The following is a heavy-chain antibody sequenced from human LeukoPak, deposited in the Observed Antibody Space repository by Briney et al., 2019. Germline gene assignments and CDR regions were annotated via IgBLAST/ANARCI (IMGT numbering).Heavy chain of an antibody. Sequence: SETLSLTCSVSDGSINSYYWNWIRRPPGKGLEWIGYIYYNGNTNYSPSLKSRVTMSVDTSKNQFSLKLSSVTAADTAVYYCARADYDYVWGSYRYYYFDYWGQGTLVTVSS. D-gene: IGHD3-16*02. V-gene: IGHV4-59*08. CDR3: ARADYDYVWGSYRYYYFDY. CDR1: DGSINSYY. J-gene: IGHJ4*02. CDR2: IYYNGNT.